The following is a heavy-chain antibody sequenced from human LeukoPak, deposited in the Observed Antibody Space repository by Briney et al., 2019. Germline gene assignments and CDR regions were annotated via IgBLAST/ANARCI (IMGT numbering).Heavy chain of an antibody. D-gene: IGHD2-2*01. J-gene: IGHJ6*02. CDR2: INHSGST. V-gene: IGHV4-39*07. CDR3: ARGDIVVVPAASKSLDV. Sequence: SETLSLTCTVSGGSISSSDYYWSWIRQPPGKGLEWIGEINHSGSTNYNPSLKSRVTISVDTSKNQFSLKLSSVTAADTAVYYCARGDIVVVPAASKSLDVWGQGTTVTVSS. CDR1: GGSISSSDYY.